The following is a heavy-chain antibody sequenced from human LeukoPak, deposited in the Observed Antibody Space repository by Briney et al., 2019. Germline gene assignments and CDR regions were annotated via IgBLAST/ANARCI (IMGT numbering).Heavy chain of an antibody. V-gene: IGHV3-64D*06. CDR3: VKDLTGTWSFDY. D-gene: IGHD3-9*01. Sequence: GGSLRLSCSTSGFTFSNHFMHWVRQAPGKGLEYVSSIGPNGASTLYADSVKGRFTISRDNSKNALCLQLTSLRLEDTALYYCVKDLTGTWSFDYWGKEPWSPSPQ. CDR1: GFTFSNHF. CDR2: IGPNGAST. J-gene: IGHJ4*01.